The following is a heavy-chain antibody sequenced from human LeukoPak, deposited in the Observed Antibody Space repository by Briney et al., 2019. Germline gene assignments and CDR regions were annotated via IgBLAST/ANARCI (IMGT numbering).Heavy chain of an antibody. CDR3: ARGDFGETNTAFDV. V-gene: IGHV1-8*03. Sequence: ASVKVSCTTSVYTFTDYDVHWVRQAPGQGLEWVGWINPNSATTNYAQRLQGRVTFTRDTSLSVAYMELSSLTSEDAAVYFCARGDFGETNTAFDVWGQGTLVAVSS. CDR1: VYTFTDYD. J-gene: IGHJ3*01. D-gene: IGHD4-17*01. CDR2: INPNSATT.